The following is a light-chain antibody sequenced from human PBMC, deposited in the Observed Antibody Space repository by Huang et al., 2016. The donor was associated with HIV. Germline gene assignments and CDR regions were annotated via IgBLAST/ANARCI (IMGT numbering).Light chain of an antibody. V-gene: IGKV1-27*01. CDR3: QKYNSAPWT. CDR1: QGVCNY. J-gene: IGKJ1*01. CDR2: AAS. Sequence: DIQMTQSPSSLSASVGDRVTITCRASQGVCNYLAWYQQKPGKVPKLLLYAASTLQSGVPPRFSGSGSGTDFNLTISSLQPEDVATYYCQKYNSAPWTFGQGTKVEIK.